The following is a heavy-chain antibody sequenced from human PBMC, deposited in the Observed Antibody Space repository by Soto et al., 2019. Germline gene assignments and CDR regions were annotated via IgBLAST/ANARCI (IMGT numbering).Heavy chain of an antibody. V-gene: IGHV3-30*04. CDR3: AKDVYFDSYYFDQ. J-gene: IGHJ4*02. CDR1: RFSVTSHA. CDR2: ISHDGRQK. Sequence: LSCAASRFSVTSHAMHWVRQAPGKGLEWVAVISHDGRQKHYIDSVRGRFTLSRDESDNTVYLQMNSLRREDTAMYYCAKDVYFDSYYFDQWGQGTLVTVSS. D-gene: IGHD3-9*01.